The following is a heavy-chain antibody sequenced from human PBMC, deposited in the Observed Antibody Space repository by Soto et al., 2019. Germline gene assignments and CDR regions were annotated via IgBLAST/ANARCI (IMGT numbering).Heavy chain of an antibody. CDR1: GGSISSTTYY. CDR3: ARYYDTSNRPYFHH. Sequence: LSLTCAVSGGSISSTTYYWAWIRQPPGKGLEWVATIYYSGATYYNPSLKSRLTISIDTSKNQFSLRLSSVTAADTAMYYCARYYDTSNRPYFHHWGQGTRVTVSS. V-gene: IGHV4-39*01. J-gene: IGHJ1*01. CDR2: IYYSGAT. D-gene: IGHD3-22*01.